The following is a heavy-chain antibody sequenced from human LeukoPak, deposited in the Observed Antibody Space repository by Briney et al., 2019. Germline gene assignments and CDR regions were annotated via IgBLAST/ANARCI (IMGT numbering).Heavy chain of an antibody. CDR1: GYKFTDDY. Sequence: ASVKVSCKASGYKFTDDYMHWVRQAPGQGLEFMGWINPDSGFTNYAQKFKGRVTMTRDTSISTAYLEVRSLRSDDTAVYYCARVRQQLTPSVGWFDPWGQGTLVTVSS. CDR2: INPDSGFT. J-gene: IGHJ5*02. V-gene: IGHV1-2*02. CDR3: ARVRQQLTPSVGWFDP. D-gene: IGHD6-13*01.